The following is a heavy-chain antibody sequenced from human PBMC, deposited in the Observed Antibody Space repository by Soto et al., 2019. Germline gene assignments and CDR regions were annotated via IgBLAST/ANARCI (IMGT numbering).Heavy chain of an antibody. CDR2: ISSSGTSI. CDR3: ARDRGYTSGSYGGAFDY. Sequence: EVQLVESGGGLVQPGGSLRLSCAASRFTFSRYEMNWVRQAPGKGLEWVASISSSGTSIYYADSVKGQFSISRDNNKNSVYLAINSLRVDETAVNYCARDRGYTSGSYGGAFDYWGQGTLVTATS. CDR1: RFTFSRYE. D-gene: IGHD2-15*01. V-gene: IGHV3-48*03. J-gene: IGHJ4*02.